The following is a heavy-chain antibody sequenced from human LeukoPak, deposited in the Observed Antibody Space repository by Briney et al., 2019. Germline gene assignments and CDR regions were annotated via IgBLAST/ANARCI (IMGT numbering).Heavy chain of an antibody. CDR1: GGSFSGYY. V-gene: IGHV4-34*01. CDR2: INHSGST. Sequence: PSETLSLTCAVYGGSFSGYYWSWIRQPPGKGPEWIGEINHSGSTNYNPSLKSRVTISVDTSKNQFSLKLSSVTAADTAVYYCARGKWLLPLFDYWGQGTLVTVSS. J-gene: IGHJ4*02. D-gene: IGHD3-22*01. CDR3: ARGKWLLPLFDY.